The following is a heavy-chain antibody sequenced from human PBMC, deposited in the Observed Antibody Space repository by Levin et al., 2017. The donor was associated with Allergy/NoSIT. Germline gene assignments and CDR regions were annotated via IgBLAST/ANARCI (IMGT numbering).Heavy chain of an antibody. V-gene: IGHV4-59*01. D-gene: IGHD4-17*01. CDR1: DDSITSYH. CDR3: ARTRPLPPDGHYGMDV. Sequence: PSETLSLTCSVSDDSITSYHWSWIRQPPGKGLEWIGYIYYNGSTYYNPSLKSRVTISLDTSKTQFSLKLTSVTAADTAVFYCARTRPLPPDGHYGMDVWGQGTTVIVSS. J-gene: IGHJ6*02. CDR2: IYYNGST.